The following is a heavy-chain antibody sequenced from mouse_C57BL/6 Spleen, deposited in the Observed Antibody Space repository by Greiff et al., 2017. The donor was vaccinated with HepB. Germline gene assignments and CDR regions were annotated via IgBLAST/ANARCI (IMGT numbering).Heavy chain of an antibody. D-gene: IGHD1-1*01. CDR3: ARLLRYFDY. J-gene: IGHJ2*01. CDR2: INPSTGGT. Sequence: EVKLMESGPELVKPGASVKISCKASGYSFPGYYMNWVKQSPEKSLEWIGEINPSTGGTTYNQKFKAKATLTVDKSSSTAYMQLKSLTSEDSAVYYCARLLRYFDYWGQGTTLTVSS. CDR1: GYSFPGYY. V-gene: IGHV1-42*01.